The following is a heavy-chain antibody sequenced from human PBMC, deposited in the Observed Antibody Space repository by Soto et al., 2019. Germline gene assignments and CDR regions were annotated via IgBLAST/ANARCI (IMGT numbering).Heavy chain of an antibody. Sequence: QLQLQESGPGLVRPSGTLSLTCTVSGGSISSNIHYWGWIRQPPGKGLEGIGSIHYSGSTYYNPSLKSRVTISVDTSKNQFSLKMRSVTAADTAVYYCARRGSSNYKSGYFDHWGQGTLVTVSS. D-gene: IGHD3-10*01. CDR3: ARRGSSNYKSGYFDH. CDR2: IHYSGST. CDR1: GGSISSNIHY. J-gene: IGHJ4*02. V-gene: IGHV4-39*01.